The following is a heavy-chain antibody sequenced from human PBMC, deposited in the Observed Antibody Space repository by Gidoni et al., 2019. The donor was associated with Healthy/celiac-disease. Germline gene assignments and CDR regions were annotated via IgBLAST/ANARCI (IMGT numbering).Heavy chain of an antibody. CDR2: IYHSGST. CDR1: GGSISSSNW. D-gene: IGHD2-2*01. Sequence: QVQLQESGPGLVKPSGTLSLTCAVSGGSISSSNWWSWVRQPPGKGLAWIGEIYHSGSTNYNPSLKSRVTISVDKAKNQFSLKLSSGTAADTAVDYWAREIVVVPAAMVTYYGMDVWGQGTTVTVSS. J-gene: IGHJ6*02. V-gene: IGHV4-4*02. CDR3: AREIVVVPAAMVTYYGMDV.